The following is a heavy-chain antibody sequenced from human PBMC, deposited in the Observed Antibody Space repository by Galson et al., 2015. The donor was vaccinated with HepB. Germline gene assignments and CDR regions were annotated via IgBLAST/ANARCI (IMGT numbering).Heavy chain of an antibody. CDR2: IWYDGSNK. Sequence: SLRLSCAASGFTFSSYGMHWVRQAPGKGLEWVAVIWYDGSNKYYADSVKGRFTISRDNSKNTLYLQMNSLRAEDTAVYYCARELGYGDYVDLGWFDPWGQGTLVTVSS. V-gene: IGHV3-33*08. CDR1: GFTFSSYG. J-gene: IGHJ5*02. D-gene: IGHD4-17*01. CDR3: ARELGYGDYVDLGWFDP.